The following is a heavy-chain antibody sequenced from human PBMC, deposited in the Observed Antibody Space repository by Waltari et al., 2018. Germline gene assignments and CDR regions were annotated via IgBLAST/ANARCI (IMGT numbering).Heavy chain of an antibody. CDR1: GFDFRGYV. CDR3: ARDFASTYFFDY. CDR2: IWYDGRYE. Sequence: QVQLVESGGGVVQPGRSLRLSGAASGFDFRGYVMHWVRQAPGKGLEWVAVIWYDGRYEYYADSVKGRFTISRDNSKDTLYLQMNSLRAEDTAVYYCARDFASTYFFDYWGQGTLVTVSS. V-gene: IGHV3-33*01. J-gene: IGHJ4*02.